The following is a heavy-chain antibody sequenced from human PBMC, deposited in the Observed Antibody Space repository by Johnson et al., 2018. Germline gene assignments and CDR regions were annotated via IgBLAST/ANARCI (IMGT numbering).Heavy chain of an antibody. CDR2: IYSGDSDT. CDR3: ARRGGNYVNAFDI. D-gene: IGHD1-26*01. CDR1: GYSFSSYW. Sequence: VQLVQSGAEVKKPGESXKISCKGSGYSFSSYWIGWVRHMPGKGLEWMGIIYSGDSDTRYSPSFQGQVTISDDKSISPAYLQWSSVKASDTAMYYCARRGGNYVNAFDIWGQGTMVTVSS. J-gene: IGHJ3*02. V-gene: IGHV5-51*01.